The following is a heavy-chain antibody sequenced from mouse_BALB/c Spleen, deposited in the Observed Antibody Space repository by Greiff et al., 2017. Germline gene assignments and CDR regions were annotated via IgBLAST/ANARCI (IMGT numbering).Heavy chain of an antibody. CDR1: GFAFSSYD. CDR2: ISSGGGST. V-gene: IGHV5-12-1*01. J-gene: IGHJ4*01. Sequence: EVKLVESGGGLVKPGGSLKLSCAASGFAFSSYDMSWVRQTPEKRLEWVAYISSGGGSTYYPDTVKGRFTISRDNAKNTLYLQMSSLKSEDTAMYYCARDTYGKDAMDYWGQGTSVTVSS. D-gene: IGHD2-1*01. CDR3: ARDTYGKDAMDY.